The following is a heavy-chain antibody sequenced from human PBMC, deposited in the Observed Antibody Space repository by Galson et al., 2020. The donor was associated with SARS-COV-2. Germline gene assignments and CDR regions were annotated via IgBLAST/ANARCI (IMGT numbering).Heavy chain of an antibody. CDR1: GGSISSYY. V-gene: IGHV4-59*01. J-gene: IGHJ5*02. Sequence: SETLSLTCTVSGGSISSYYWSWIRQPPGKGLEWIGYIYYSGSTNYNPSLKSRVTISVDTSKNQFSLKLSSVAAADTAVYYCARESAWSGYYLGWFDPWGQGTLVTVSS. CDR3: ARESAWSGYYLGWFDP. CDR2: IYYSGST. D-gene: IGHD3-3*01.